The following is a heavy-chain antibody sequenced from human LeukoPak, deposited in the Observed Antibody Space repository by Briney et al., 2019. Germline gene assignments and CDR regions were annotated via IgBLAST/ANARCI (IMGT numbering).Heavy chain of an antibody. CDR3: AKDLLEGSGTYYFDY. CDR1: VFTFSSYA. CDR2: ISGSGGST. J-gene: IGHJ4*02. V-gene: IGHV3-23*01. Sequence: GGSLRLSCAASVFTFSSYAMSWVRQAPGKGLEWFSAISGSGGSTYYADSVKGRFTISRDNSKNTLYLQMNSLRAEDTAVYYCAKDLLEGSGTYYFDYWGQGTLVTVSS. D-gene: IGHD3-10*01.